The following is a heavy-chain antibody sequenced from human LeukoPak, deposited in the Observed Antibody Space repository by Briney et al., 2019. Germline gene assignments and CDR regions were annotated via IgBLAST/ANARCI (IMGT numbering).Heavy chain of an antibody. CDR2: MNPNSGNT. Sequence: ASVKVSCKASGYTFTSYDINWLRQATGQGLEWMGWMNPNSGNTGYAQKFQGRVTMTRNTSTSTAYMELSSLRSEDTAVYYCARTLWFGELYSDYWGQGTLVTVSS. D-gene: IGHD3-10*01. CDR1: GYTFTSYD. V-gene: IGHV1-8*01. J-gene: IGHJ4*02. CDR3: ARTLWFGELYSDY.